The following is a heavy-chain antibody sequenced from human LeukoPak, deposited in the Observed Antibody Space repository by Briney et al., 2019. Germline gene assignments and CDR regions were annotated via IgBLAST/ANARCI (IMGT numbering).Heavy chain of an antibody. J-gene: IGHJ4*02. CDR2: ISAYNGNT. CDR3: ARDVRRYCSSTSCYPLDY. V-gene: IGHV1-18*01. Sequence: ASVKVSCKASGYTFTSYGISRVRQAPGQGLEWMGWISAYNGNTNYAQKLQGRVTMTTDTSTSTAYMELRSLRSDDTAVYYCARDVRRYCSSTSCYPLDYWGQGTLVTVSS. CDR1: GYTFTSYG. D-gene: IGHD2-2*01.